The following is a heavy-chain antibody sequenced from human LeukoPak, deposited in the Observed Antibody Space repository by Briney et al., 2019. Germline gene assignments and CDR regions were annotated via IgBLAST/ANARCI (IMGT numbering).Heavy chain of an antibody. J-gene: IGHJ4*02. D-gene: IGHD4-11*01. CDR3: ARVAPPGYSNYVDYFDS. CDR1: GYTFTNYG. CDR2: ISAYNGYT. Sequence: ASVTVSCKASGYTFTNYGVSWVRQAPGQGLEWMGWISAYNGYTNYAQKVQGRVTVTTDTSTNTAYMELRSLRSDDTAVYYCARVAPPGYSNYVDYFDSWGQGTLVTVSS. V-gene: IGHV1-18*01.